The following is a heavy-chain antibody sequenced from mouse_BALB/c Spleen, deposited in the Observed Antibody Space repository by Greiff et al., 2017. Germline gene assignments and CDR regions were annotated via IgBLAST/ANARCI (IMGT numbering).Heavy chain of an antibody. J-gene: IGHJ3*01. V-gene: IGHV1S81*02. CDR3: TRSDYRSLFAY. Sequence: VQLQQPGAELVKPGASVKLSCKASGYTFTSYYMYWVKQRPGQGLEWIGGINPSNGGTNFNEKFKSKATLTVDKSSSTAYMQLSSLTSEDSAVYYCTRSDYRSLFAYWGQGTLVTVSA. D-gene: IGHD2-14*01. CDR1: GYTFTSYY. CDR2: INPSNGGT.